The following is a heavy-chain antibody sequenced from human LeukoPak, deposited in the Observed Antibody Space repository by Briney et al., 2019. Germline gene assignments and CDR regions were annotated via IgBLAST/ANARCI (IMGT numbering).Heavy chain of an antibody. D-gene: IGHD5-12*01. J-gene: IGHJ4*02. CDR1: GFTFSSYA. V-gene: IGHV3-30*04. CDR3: ARAYGGYVPFDY. Sequence: AGGSLRLSCAASGFTFSSYAMHWVRQAPGKGLEWVALISYDGSNKYYADSVKGRFTISRDNSLNTLYLQMNSLRAEDTAVYYCARAYGGYVPFDYWGQGTLVTVSS. CDR2: ISYDGSNK.